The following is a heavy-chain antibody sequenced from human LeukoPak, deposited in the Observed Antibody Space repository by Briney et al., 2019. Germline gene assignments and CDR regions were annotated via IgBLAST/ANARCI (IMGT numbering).Heavy chain of an antibody. Sequence: GGSLRLSCVASGFTFRSYAMHWVRQAPGKGLEYVSGISTTGGGTHYADSVKGRFTISRDNSKNTLYLQMNSLRAEDTAVYYCANYRQITMVRGPPDYWGQGTLVTVSS. CDR2: ISTTGGGT. V-gene: IGHV3-64*04. CDR1: GFTFRSYA. D-gene: IGHD3-10*01. J-gene: IGHJ4*02. CDR3: ANYRQITMVRGPPDY.